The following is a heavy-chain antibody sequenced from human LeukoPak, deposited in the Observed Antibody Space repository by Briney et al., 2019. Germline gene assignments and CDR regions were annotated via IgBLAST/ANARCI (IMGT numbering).Heavy chain of an antibody. CDR1: GYSFTTYW. J-gene: IGHJ3*02. D-gene: IGHD5-24*01. Sequence: GESLKISCKGSGYSFTTYWIAWVRQMPGEGLEWMGIIYPGDSETRYSPSFQGQDTISVDKSITTAYLQWGSLKASDTAMYYCTRSPRDGYHDSFDIWGQGTMVTVFS. V-gene: IGHV5-51*01. CDR3: TRSPRDGYHDSFDI. CDR2: IYPGDSET.